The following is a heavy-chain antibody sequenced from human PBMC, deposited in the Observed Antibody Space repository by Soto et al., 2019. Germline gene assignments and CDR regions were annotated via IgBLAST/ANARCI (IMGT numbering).Heavy chain of an antibody. V-gene: IGHV3-11*01. Sequence: FLRVRCTVSGVTCGDHDVSWIRQTPGKGLEWVSYISSSGSTIYYADSVKGRFTISRDNAKNSLYLQMNSLRAEDTAVYYCASPSVYAISTAIYYYYGMDVWGQGPTVSVSS. CDR3: ASPSVYAISTAIYYYYGMDV. D-gene: IGHD2-8*01. CDR2: ISSSGSTI. J-gene: IGHJ6*01. CDR1: GVTCGDHD.